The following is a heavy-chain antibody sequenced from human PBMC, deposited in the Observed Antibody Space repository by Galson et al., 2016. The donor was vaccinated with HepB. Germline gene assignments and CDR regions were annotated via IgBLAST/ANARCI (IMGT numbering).Heavy chain of an antibody. CDR1: GYDFTSYY. V-gene: IGHV5-51*01. J-gene: IGHJ4*02. Sequence: QSGAEVKKPGESLKISCQASGYDFTSYYIDWVRQIPGKGLEWMGHIYPVDSDARYSPYFQGEVTMSVDKSLSTTYLQWNSLKASDPAIYYCGRLSSVGVDSWGQGTLVTVSS. CDR2: IYPVDSDA. D-gene: IGHD1-26*01. CDR3: GRLSSVGVDS.